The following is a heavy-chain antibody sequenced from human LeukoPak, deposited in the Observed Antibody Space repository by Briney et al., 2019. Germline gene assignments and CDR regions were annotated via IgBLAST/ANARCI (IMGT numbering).Heavy chain of an antibody. CDR2: ISSSSSYI. CDR3: ARVIVAGFDP. V-gene: IGHV3-21*01. CDR1: RFTFSSYS. J-gene: IGHJ5*02. D-gene: IGHD1-26*01. Sequence: GGSLRLSCAASRFTFSSYSMNWDRQAPGKGLEWVSSISSSSSYIYYADSVKGRFTISRDNAKNSLYLQMNSLRAEDMAVYYCARVIVAGFDPWGQGTLVTVSS.